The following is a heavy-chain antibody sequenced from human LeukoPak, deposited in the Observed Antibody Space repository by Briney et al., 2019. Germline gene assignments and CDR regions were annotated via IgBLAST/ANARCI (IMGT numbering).Heavy chain of an antibody. CDR2: IWYDGSNE. V-gene: IGHV3-33*08. J-gene: IGHJ4*02. CDR1: GFTFSSYG. D-gene: IGHD2-15*01. CDR3: ARAYCSGGSCYSDFDY. Sequence: PGRSLRLSCAASGFTFSSYGMHWVRQAPGKGLEWVAVIWYDGSNEYYADSVKGRFTISSDNSKNTLYLQMNSLRAEDTAVYYCARAYCSGGSCYSDFDYWGQGTLVTVSS.